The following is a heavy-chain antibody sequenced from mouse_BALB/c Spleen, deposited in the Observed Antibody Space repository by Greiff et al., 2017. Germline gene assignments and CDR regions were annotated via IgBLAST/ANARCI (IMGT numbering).Heavy chain of an antibody. V-gene: IGHV5-17*02. Sequence: EVQRVESGGGLVQPGGSRKLSCAASGFTFSSFGMHWVRQAPEKGLEWVAYISSGSSTIYYADTVKGRFTISRDNPKNTLFLQMTSLRSEDTAMYYCARGTGDYFDYWGQGTTLTVSS. CDR3: ARGTGDYFDY. D-gene: IGHD3-3*01. CDR2: ISSGSSTI. J-gene: IGHJ2*01. CDR1: GFTFSSFG.